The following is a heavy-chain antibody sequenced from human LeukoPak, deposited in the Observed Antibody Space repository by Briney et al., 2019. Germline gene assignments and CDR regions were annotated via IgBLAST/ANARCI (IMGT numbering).Heavy chain of an antibody. D-gene: IGHD6-19*01. CDR3: ARDPPVAGRYYFDY. Sequence: GGSLRLSCAASGFTFSSYGMHWVRQAPGKGLEWVAVISYDGSNKYYADSVKGRFTISRDNSKNTLYLQMNSLRAEDTAVYYCARDPPVAGRYYFDYWGQGTLVTVSS. V-gene: IGHV3-30*03. J-gene: IGHJ4*02. CDR1: GFTFSSYG. CDR2: ISYDGSNK.